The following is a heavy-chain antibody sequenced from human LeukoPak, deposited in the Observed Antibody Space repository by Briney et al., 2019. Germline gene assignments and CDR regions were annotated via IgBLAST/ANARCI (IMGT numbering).Heavy chain of an antibody. CDR1: GGSFSGYY. Sequence: KPSETLSLTCAVYGGSFSGYYWSWIRHPPGKGLEWIGEINHSGSTNYNPSLKSRVTISVDTSKNQFSLKLSSVTAADTAVYYCARFRIVGARAFDYWGQGTLVTVSS. CDR3: ARFRIVGARAFDY. CDR2: INHSGST. J-gene: IGHJ4*02. V-gene: IGHV4-34*01. D-gene: IGHD1-26*01.